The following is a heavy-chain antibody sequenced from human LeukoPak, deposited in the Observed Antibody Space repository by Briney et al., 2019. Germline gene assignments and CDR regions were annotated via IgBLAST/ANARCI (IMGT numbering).Heavy chain of an antibody. D-gene: IGHD2-2*01. CDR3: TRNYVVVPNGDWFGP. CDR1: GFTVSSNY. CDR2: IYSGGST. J-gene: IGHJ5*02. Sequence: PGGSLRLSCAASGFTVSSNYMSWVRQAPGKGLEWVSVIYSGGSTHYADSVKGRFTISRDNAKNSLYLQMSSLRAEDTAVYYCTRNYVVVPNGDWFGPWGQGTLDTVSS. V-gene: IGHV3-53*01.